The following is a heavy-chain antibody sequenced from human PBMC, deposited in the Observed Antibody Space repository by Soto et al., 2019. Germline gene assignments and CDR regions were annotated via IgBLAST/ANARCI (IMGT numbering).Heavy chain of an antibody. D-gene: IGHD6-25*01. CDR1: VGSITRSSHF. V-gene: IGHV4-39*01. CDR2: IYFTGNT. CDR3: AGQTFTIAAASYGRSNWFDP. Sequence: AETLSLTCAVSVGSITRSSHFWCWVRQPPGKGLEWIGTIYFTGNTYYTPSLKSRLTMSIDTSKNEFSLRLNSVTAADTAVYYCAGQTFTIAAASYGRSNWFDPWGPGTLVTVSS. J-gene: IGHJ5*02.